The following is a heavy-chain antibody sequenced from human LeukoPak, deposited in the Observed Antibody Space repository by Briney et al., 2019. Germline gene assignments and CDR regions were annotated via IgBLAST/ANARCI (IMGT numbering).Heavy chain of an antibody. J-gene: IGHJ4*02. D-gene: IGHD2-21*01. CDR3: ARHAFASPFDV. CDR2: VFHTGDC. CDR1: DVSLSSYY. Sequence: LSLTCTLSDVSLSSYYWSWIRQPPGKGLEWIGYVFHTGDCNYNPSLTSRVTLSIDRCEKKFSLKLTSVTAADTAVYYCARHAFASPFDVWGQGTVVTVSS. V-gene: IGHV4-59*08.